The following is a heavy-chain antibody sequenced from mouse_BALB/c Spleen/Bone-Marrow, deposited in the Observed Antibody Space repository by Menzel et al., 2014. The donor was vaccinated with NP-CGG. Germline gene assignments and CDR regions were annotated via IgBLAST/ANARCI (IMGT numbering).Heavy chain of an antibody. V-gene: IGHV1-18*01. Sequence: DVQLQESGPELVKPGASVKISCKTSGYTFTEYTIHWVKQSHGKSLEWIGRINPKNGGTTYKQKFKGKATLTVDKSSSTAYMELRSLTSEDSAVYYCARDWYYYGSISSWFAHWGQGTLVTVSA. J-gene: IGHJ3*01. CDR2: INPKNGGT. CDR1: GYTFTEYT. D-gene: IGHD1-1*02. CDR3: ARDWYYYGSISSWFAH.